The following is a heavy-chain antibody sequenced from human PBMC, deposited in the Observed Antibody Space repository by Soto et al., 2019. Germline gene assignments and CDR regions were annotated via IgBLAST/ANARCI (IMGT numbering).Heavy chain of an antibody. CDR1: GFTFSSYW. J-gene: IGHJ6*03. CDR2: IKQDGSEK. Sequence: GGSLRLSCAASGFTFSSYWMSWVRQAPGKGLEWVANIKQDGSEKYYVDSVKGRFTISRDNAKNSRYLQMNSLRAEDTAVYYCARDKAGDLNYYYYYYMDVWGKGTTVTVSS. V-gene: IGHV3-7*01. D-gene: IGHD7-27*01. CDR3: ARDKAGDLNYYYYYYMDV.